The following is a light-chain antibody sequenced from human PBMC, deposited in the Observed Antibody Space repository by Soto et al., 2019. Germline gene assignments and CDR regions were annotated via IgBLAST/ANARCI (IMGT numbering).Light chain of an antibody. Sequence: QSVLTQPASVSGSPGQSITVSCTGTSSDFGDSTYVSWYQQHPGKAPRLIIYDVNNRPSGVAARFSASRSGNTASLTISGPQAEDEADYYCTSYTRSGLIVFGTGTKLTVL. CDR1: SSDFGDSTY. V-gene: IGLV2-14*01. CDR2: DVN. CDR3: TSYTRSGLIV. J-gene: IGLJ1*01.